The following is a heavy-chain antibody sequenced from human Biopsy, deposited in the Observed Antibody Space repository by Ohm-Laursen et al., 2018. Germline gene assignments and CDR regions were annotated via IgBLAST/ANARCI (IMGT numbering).Heavy chain of an antibody. J-gene: IGHJ5*02. CDR3: ARPSGGVSTIGFDP. Sequence: GSSVKVSCKASGYDFLDFHIHWVRQVPGQGLEWIGHINPHTGVTKYARKFLDRITMTGDTSISTAYMDLSRLTSADTGIYYCARPSGGVSTIGFDPWGQGTLVIVSS. D-gene: IGHD5/OR15-5a*01. V-gene: IGHV1-2*05. CDR1: GYDFLDFH. CDR2: INPHTGVT.